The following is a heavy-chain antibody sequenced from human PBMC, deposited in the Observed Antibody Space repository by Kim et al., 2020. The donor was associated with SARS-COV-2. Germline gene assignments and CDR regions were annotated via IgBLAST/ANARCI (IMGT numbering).Heavy chain of an antibody. CDR2: IDPSDSYT. J-gene: IGHJ3*02. V-gene: IGHV5-10-1*01. Sequence: GESLKISCKGSGYSFTTYWISWVRQMPGKGLEWMGRIDPSDSYTNYSPSFQGHVTISADKSISTAYLQWSSLEASDTAVYYCARRHCSTTSCYFVGDAFDIWGQGTMVTVSS. D-gene: IGHD2-2*01. CDR1: GYSFTTYW. CDR3: ARRHCSTTSCYFVGDAFDI.